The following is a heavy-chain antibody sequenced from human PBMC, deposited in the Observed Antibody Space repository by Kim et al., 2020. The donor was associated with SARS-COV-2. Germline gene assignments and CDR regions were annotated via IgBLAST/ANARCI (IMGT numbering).Heavy chain of an antibody. J-gene: IGHJ4*02. V-gene: IGHV4-34*01. CDR1: GGSFSGYY. CDR2: INHSGST. D-gene: IGHD2-15*01. Sequence: SETLSLTCAVYGGSFSGYYWSWIRQPPGKGLEWIGEINHSGSTNYNPSLKSRVTISVDTSKNQFSLKLSSVTAADTAVYYCARKIGWFPFGIDYWGQGTLVTVSS. CDR3: ARKIGWFPFGIDY.